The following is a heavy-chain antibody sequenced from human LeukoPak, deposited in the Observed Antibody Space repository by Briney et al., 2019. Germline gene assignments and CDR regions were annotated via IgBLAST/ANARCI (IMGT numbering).Heavy chain of an antibody. Sequence: ASVKVSYKASGYTFTDHYLHWLRQAPGQGLEYLGWINPNGGGTNFPQKFQGRVTLTIDTSVNTGYMEITKLTSDDTAVYYCARIITSTWYNEFDCWGQGTLVAVSS. CDR2: INPNGGGT. CDR3: ARIITSTWYNEFDC. CDR1: GYTFTDHY. J-gene: IGHJ4*02. V-gene: IGHV1-2*02. D-gene: IGHD1-14*01.